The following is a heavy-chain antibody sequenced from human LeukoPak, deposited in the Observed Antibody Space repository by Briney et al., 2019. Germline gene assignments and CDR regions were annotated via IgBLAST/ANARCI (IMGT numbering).Heavy chain of an antibody. CDR3: VAKAC. CDR1: GYTFTSYY. J-gene: IGHJ4*02. V-gene: IGHV1-8*02. CDR2: MNPNSGNT. Sequence: GASLKVSCKASGYTFTSYYMHWVRQATGQGLEWMGWMNPNSGNTGYAQKLQGRVTMTMDTSISTAYMELTSLRSEDTAVYYCVAKACWGQGTLVTVSS.